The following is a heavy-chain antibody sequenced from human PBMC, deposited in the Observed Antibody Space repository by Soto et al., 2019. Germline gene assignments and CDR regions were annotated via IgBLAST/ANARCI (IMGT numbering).Heavy chain of an antibody. V-gene: IGHV1-69*06. J-gene: IGHJ3*01. CDR3: ARGRGYSGDDLQEDGFDV. CDR1: GGTFSSYA. CDR2: ITPIFGTP. D-gene: IGHD5-12*01. Sequence: QVQLVQSGAEVKKPGSSVEVSCKAVGGTFSSYAISWVRQAPGQGLEWMGGITPIFGTPNYAQKFQGRITVSADRSTSTVYMELSSLRSEDTAVYYCARGRGYSGDDLQEDGFDVWGQGTMVTVS.